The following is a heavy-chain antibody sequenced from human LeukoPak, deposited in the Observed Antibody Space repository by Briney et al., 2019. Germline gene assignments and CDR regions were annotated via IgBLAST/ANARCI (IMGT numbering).Heavy chain of an antibody. CDR3: ARDIPYYYDSSGYRSFDY. CDR1: GYTFTSYG. CDR2: ISAYNGNT. V-gene: IGHV1-18*01. D-gene: IGHD3-22*01. Sequence: SVKVSRKASGYTFTSYGISWVRQAPGQGLEWMGWISAYNGNTNYAQKLQGRVTMTTDTSTSTAYMELRSLRSDDTAVYYCARDIPYYYDSSGYRSFDYWGQGTLVTVSS. J-gene: IGHJ4*02.